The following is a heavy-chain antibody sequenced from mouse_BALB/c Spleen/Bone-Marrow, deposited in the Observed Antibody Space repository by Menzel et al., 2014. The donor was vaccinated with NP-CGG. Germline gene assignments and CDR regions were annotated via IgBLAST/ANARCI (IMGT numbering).Heavy chain of an antibody. V-gene: IGHV14-3*02. CDR3: AGGWLPSYAMDY. CDR2: IDPADGNT. J-gene: IGHJ4*01. D-gene: IGHD2-2*01. CDR1: GFNIKDTY. Sequence: VQLQQSGAELVKPGASVKLSCTASGFNIKDTYMHWVKQRPEQGLEWIGRIDPADGNTKYDPKFQGKATITADTSSNTAYLQLSSLTSEDTAVYYCAGGWLPSYAMDYWGQGTPVTVSS.